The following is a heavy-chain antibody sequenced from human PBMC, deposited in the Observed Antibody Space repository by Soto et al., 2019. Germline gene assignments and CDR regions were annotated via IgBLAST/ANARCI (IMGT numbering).Heavy chain of an antibody. CDR3: ARSDYSNYWRFAP. CDR2: ISYDGSNK. D-gene: IGHD4-4*01. V-gene: IGHV3-30-3*01. J-gene: IGHJ5*02. Sequence: PGGSLRLSCAASGFTFSSYAMHWVRQAPGKGLEWVAVISYDGSNKYYADSVKGRFTISRDNAKNSVYLQMNSLRAEDTAVYYWARSDYSNYWRFAPWTQGTLVTVDS. CDR1: GFTFSSYA.